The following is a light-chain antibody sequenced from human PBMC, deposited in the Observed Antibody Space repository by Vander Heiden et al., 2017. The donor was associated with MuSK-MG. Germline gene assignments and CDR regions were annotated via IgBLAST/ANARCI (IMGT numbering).Light chain of an antibody. CDR3: QQYNSIPLT. CDR2: KAS. V-gene: IGKV1-5*03. J-gene: IGKJ4*01. CDR1: QSISSW. Sequence: IQITQSPSTLSASVGDRVTITCRASQSISSWLAWYQQKPGRAPKLLIYKASTLESGVPSRFSGSGSGTEFTLTITSLQPDDLATYHCQQYNSIPLTFGGGTKVEIK.